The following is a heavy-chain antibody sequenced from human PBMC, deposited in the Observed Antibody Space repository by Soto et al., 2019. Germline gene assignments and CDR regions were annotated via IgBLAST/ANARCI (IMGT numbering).Heavy chain of an antibody. Sequence: QVQLQQWGAGLLKPSETLSLTCAVYGGSLSGHYWNWIRQPPGKGLEWIGEINHSGITKYNPSLKSRVTISVDTYKNQFSLNLRSVTVADTAVYYCARGQYRRDYWGQGTLVTVSS. CDR2: INHSGIT. D-gene: IGHD3-16*02. CDR1: GGSLSGHY. J-gene: IGHJ4*02. V-gene: IGHV4-34*01. CDR3: ARGQYRRDY.